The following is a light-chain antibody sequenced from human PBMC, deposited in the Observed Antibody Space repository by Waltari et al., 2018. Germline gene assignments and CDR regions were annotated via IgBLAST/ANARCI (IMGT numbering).Light chain of an antibody. Sequence: DIRMTQSPSSLSASVGDSVTITCRAMQGISDSLAWYQQKPGTVPKLLLYVASTLQSGVPSRFSGSGSGTDFTLTISSLQPEDFATYYCQQYYSAPLTFGPGTKLDIE. CDR2: VAS. CDR1: QGISDS. CDR3: QQYYSAPLT. J-gene: IGKJ3*01. V-gene: IGKV1-27*01.